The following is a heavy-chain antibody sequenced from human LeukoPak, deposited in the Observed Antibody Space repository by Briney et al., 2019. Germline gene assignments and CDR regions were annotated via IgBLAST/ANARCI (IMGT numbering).Heavy chain of an antibody. Sequence: GGSLRLSCAASGFTFSDYYMTWIRQAPGKGLEWLTYISTSSSDTRYADSVKGRFTISRDNAKNTLYLQMNSLRVEDTAVYYCAGGISATGGGWGQGTMVTVSS. CDR3: AGGISATGGG. J-gene: IGHJ3*01. V-gene: IGHV3-11*06. D-gene: IGHD6-13*01. CDR1: GFTFSDYY. CDR2: ISTSSSDT.